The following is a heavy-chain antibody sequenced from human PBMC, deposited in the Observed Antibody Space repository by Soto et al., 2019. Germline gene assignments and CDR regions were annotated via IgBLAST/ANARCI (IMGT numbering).Heavy chain of an antibody. CDR1: GFTFSGFW. V-gene: IGHV3-74*01. CDR3: ARGVRGSYGLDI. D-gene: IGHD3-10*01. CDR2: INSDGSRT. J-gene: IGHJ3*02. Sequence: EVQLVESGGGLVQSGGSLRLSCAASGFTFSGFWMHWVRQAPGKGLVWVSRINSDGSRTNYADSVKGRFTISRDNAENTLYLQINSLRAEETAVYYCARGVRGSYGLDIWGQGTVVTVSS.